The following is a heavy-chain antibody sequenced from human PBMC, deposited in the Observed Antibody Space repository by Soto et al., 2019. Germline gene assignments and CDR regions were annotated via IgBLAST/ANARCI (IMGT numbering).Heavy chain of an antibody. V-gene: IGHV2-5*02. CDR2: IYWDDDK. Sequence: QITLKESGPTLVKPTQTLTLTCTFSGFSLSTSGVGVGWIRQPPGKALEWLALIYWDDDKRYSPSLKSRLTITKDTSKNQVVLTMSNMDPVDTATYYCAHVYGGYDNFDYWGQGTLVTVSS. CDR3: AHVYGGYDNFDY. CDR1: GFSLSTSGVG. J-gene: IGHJ4*02. D-gene: IGHD5-12*01.